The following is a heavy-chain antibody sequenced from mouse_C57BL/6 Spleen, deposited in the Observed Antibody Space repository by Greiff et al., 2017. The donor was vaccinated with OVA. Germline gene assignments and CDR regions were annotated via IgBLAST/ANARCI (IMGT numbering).Heavy chain of an antibody. CDR3: TRGIYYYGSSPHWYFDV. J-gene: IGHJ1*03. Sequence: QVHVKQSGAELVRPGASVTLSCKASGYTFTDYEMHWVKQTPVHGLEWIGAIDPETGGTAYNQKFKGKAILTADKSSSTAYMELRSLTSEDSAVYYCTRGIYYYGSSPHWYFDVWGTGTTVTVSS. CDR1: GYTFTDYE. D-gene: IGHD1-1*01. V-gene: IGHV1-15*01. CDR2: IDPETGGT.